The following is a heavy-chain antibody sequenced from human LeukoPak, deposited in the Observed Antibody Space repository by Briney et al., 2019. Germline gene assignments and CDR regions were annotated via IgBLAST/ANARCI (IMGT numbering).Heavy chain of an antibody. CDR1: GGSFSGYY. D-gene: IGHD4-17*01. CDR2: INHSGST. Sequence: SETLSLTCAVYGGSFSGYYWSWIRQPPGKGLEWIGEINHSGSTNYNPSLKGRVTISVDTSKNQFSLKLSSVTAADTAVYYCARLSYGDYDYYYYYMDVWGKGTTVTVSS. CDR3: ARLSYGDYDYYYYYMDV. V-gene: IGHV4-34*01. J-gene: IGHJ6*03.